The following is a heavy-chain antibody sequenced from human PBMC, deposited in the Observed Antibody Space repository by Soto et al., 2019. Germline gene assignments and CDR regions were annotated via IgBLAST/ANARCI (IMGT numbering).Heavy chain of an antibody. V-gene: IGHV3-21*01. CDR2: IISSSSYI. J-gene: IGHJ6*02. D-gene: IGHD3-3*01. CDR3: ARNRDDFWSASFYSYGMDV. CDR1: GFTFSNYS. Sequence: EVQLVESGGGLVKPGGSLRLSCAASGFTFSNYSINWVRQAPGKGLEWVSSIISSSSYIYYADSVKGRFTISRDNAKNSLFLQMNGLRDEDAAVYYCARNRDDFWSASFYSYGMDVWGQGTTVSLSS.